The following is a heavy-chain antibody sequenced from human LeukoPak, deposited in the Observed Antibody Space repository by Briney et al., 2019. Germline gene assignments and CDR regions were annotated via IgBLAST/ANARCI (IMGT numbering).Heavy chain of an antibody. CDR3: ARGRGYDSPPLRY. V-gene: IGHV4-34*01. CDR2: INHSGST. D-gene: IGHD3-22*01. CDR1: GGSFSGYY. Sequence: SETLSLTCAVYGGSFSGYYWSWLRQPPGKGLEWIGEINHSGSTTYNPSLKSRVTISIDTSKNQFSLKLSSVTAADTAVYYCARGRGYDSPPLRYWGQGTLVTVSS. J-gene: IGHJ4*02.